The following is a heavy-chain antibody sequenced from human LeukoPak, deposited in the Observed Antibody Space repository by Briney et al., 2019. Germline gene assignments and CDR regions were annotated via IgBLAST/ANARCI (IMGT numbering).Heavy chain of an antibody. CDR1: GGSISNGDYY. J-gene: IGHJ4*01. V-gene: IGHV4-39*01. Sequence: SETLSLTCSVSGGSISNGDYYWGWIRQAPGKGLEWIGSIFYGGNNHYNPSLKSRATTSVDTSKNQFSLKVTSVTAADAAMYYCARQLPTAAADTRGYFDYWGQGTVVTVSS. CDR2: IFYGGNN. D-gene: IGHD2-15*01. CDR3: ARQLPTAAADTRGYFDY.